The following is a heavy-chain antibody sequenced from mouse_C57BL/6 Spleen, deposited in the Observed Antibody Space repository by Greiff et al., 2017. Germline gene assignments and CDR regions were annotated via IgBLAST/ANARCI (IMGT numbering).Heavy chain of an antibody. D-gene: IGHD1-1*01. CDR2: ISNLAYSI. V-gene: IGHV5-15*01. Sequence: EVQLQQSGGGLVQPGGSLKLSCAASGFTFSDYGMAWVRQAPRKGPEWVAFISNLAYSIYYADTVTGRFTISRENAKNTLYLEMSSLRSEDTAMYYCARQGTTTHYYAMDYWGQGTSVTVSS. CDR3: ARQGTTTHYYAMDY. J-gene: IGHJ4*01. CDR1: GFTFSDYG.